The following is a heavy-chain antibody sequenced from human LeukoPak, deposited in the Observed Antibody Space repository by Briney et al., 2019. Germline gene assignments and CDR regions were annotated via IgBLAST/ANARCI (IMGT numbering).Heavy chain of an antibody. D-gene: IGHD1-20*01. V-gene: IGHV3-21*01. CDR2: ISSSGSYI. Sequence: GGSLRLSCAASGFTFSSYSMNWVRQAPGKGLEWVSSISSSGSYIYYADSVKGRFTISRDNAKNSLYLQMNSLRAEDTAAYYCATLTDFDYWGQGTLVTVSS. J-gene: IGHJ4*02. CDR3: ATLTDFDY. CDR1: GFTFSSYS.